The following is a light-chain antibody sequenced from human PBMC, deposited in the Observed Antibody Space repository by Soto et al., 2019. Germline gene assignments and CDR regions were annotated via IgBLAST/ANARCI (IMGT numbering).Light chain of an antibody. V-gene: IGLV2-8*01. CDR3: SSYAGSNNLVV. CDR2: EVS. CDR1: SSDVGGYNY. J-gene: IGLJ2*01. Sequence: QSALTQPPSASGSPGQSVTISCTGTSSDVGGYNYVSWYQQHPGKAPKLMIYEVSKRPSGVPDRFSGSKSGNTASLTVSGLRAEDEADYYGSSYAGSNNLVVFGGGTKVTVL.